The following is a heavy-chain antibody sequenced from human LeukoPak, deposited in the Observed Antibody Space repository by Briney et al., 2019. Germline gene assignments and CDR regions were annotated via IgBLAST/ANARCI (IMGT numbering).Heavy chain of an antibody. Sequence: PSETLSLTCTVSGGSISSSSYYWGWIRQPPGKGLEWIGSIYYSGSTYYNPSPKSRVTISVDTSKNQFSLKLSSVTAADTAVYYCAREGSSGWYFDLWGRGTLVTVSS. CDR2: IYYSGST. CDR3: AREGSSGWYFDL. J-gene: IGHJ2*01. V-gene: IGHV4-39*07. D-gene: IGHD3-22*01. CDR1: GGSISSSSYY.